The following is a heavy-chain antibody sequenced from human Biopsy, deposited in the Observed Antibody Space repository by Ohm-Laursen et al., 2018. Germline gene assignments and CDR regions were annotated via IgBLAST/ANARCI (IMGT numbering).Heavy chain of an antibody. CDR3: AKASGYSSGWPIDY. CDR2: ISWNSGSV. D-gene: IGHD6-19*01. CDR1: GFTFENYA. J-gene: IGHJ4*02. V-gene: IGHV3-9*01. Sequence: SLRLSCTASGFTFENYAMNWVRQAPGKGLEWVSGISWNSGSVVYADSVKGRFTISRDNAKNSLYLQMHSLRAEDTAFYYCAKASGYSSGWPIDYWGQGNRVTVSS.